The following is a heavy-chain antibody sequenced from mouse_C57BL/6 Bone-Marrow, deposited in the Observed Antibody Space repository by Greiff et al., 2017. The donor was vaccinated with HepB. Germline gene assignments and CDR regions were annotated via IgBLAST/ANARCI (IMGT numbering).Heavy chain of an antibody. CDR1: GFTFSSYA. CDR2: ISDGGSYT. CDR3: ARSGGSSVFAY. D-gene: IGHD1-1*01. Sequence: EVQLVESGGGLVKPGGSLKLSCAASGFTFSSYAMSWVRQTPEKRLEWVATISDGGSYTYYPDNVKGRFTISRDNAKNNLYLQMSHLKSEDTAMYYCARSGGSSVFAYWGQGTLVTVSA. V-gene: IGHV5-4*01. J-gene: IGHJ3*01.